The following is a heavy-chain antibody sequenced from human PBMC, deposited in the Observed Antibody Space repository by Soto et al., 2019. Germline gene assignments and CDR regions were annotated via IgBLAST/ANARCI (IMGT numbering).Heavy chain of an antibody. J-gene: IGHJ5*02. D-gene: IGHD1-20*01. Sequence: QVQLQESGPDLVKPSQTLSLPCTVSGGSIRSCGFYCSWIPQHPVKGLEWIGYTYYRGRTYNNPSHKSRVTISVDTSKHQFSLKLSSVTAADKAVYYCARGITGTTAFDRWGQATLVTVSS. CDR1: GGSIRSCGFY. V-gene: IGHV4-31*03. CDR3: ARGITGTTAFDR. CDR2: TYYRGRT.